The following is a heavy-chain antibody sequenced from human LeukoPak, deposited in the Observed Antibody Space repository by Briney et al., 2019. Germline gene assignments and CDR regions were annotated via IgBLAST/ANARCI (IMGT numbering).Heavy chain of an antibody. Sequence: GGSLRLSCAASGFTFSSYGINWVRQAPGKGLEWVSYLSSGNTMYYADSVKGRFTISRDNAKNSLFLQMISLRDEDTAVYYCARYEVGAFDIWGQGTMVTVSS. CDR1: GFTFSSYG. CDR2: LSSGNTM. D-gene: IGHD1-26*01. CDR3: ARYEVGAFDI. J-gene: IGHJ3*02. V-gene: IGHV3-48*02.